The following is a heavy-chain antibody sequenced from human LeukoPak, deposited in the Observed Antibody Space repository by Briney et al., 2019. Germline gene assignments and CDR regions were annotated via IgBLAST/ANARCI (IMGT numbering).Heavy chain of an antibody. CDR3: ARRAGAYSHPYDY. CDR2: IYSDNT. CDR1: GFTVCSNS. V-gene: IGHV3-53*01. D-gene: IGHD4/OR15-4a*01. J-gene: IGHJ4*02. Sequence: GGSLRLSCTVSGFTVCSNSISSGGEAPGNGVEGVSFIYSDNTHYSDSVKARFTISRDNSKNTLYLQMNSLRAEDTAVYYCARRAGAYSHPYDYWGQGTLVTVSS.